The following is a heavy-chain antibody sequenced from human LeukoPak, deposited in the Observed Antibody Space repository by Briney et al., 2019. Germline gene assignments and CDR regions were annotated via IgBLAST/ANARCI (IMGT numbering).Heavy chain of an antibody. CDR2: IYYSGST. D-gene: IGHD4-11*01. CDR3: ARTTHDYYYYGMDV. Sequence: PSETLSLTCTVSGGSISSGGYYWGWIRQHPGKGLEWIGYIYYSGSTYYNPSLKSRVTISVNTSKNRFSLKLSSVTAADTAVYYCARTTHDYYYYGMDVWGQGTTVTVSS. V-gene: IGHV4-31*03. CDR1: GGSISSGGYY. J-gene: IGHJ6*02.